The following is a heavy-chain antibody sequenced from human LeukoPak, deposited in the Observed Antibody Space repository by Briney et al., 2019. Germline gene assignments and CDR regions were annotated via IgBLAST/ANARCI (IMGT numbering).Heavy chain of an antibody. J-gene: IGHJ4*02. D-gene: IGHD6-13*01. Sequence: WETLSLTCTVSGGSISSYYWSWIRQPPGKGLECIGYIYYSGSIDYNPSLKSRVIISGDTSNKQFSLKLSSVTAADTAVYYCARGLAAAGTSYFDYWGQGTLVTVSS. CDR2: IYYSGSI. CDR1: GGSISSYY. CDR3: ARGLAAAGTSYFDY. V-gene: IGHV4-59*01.